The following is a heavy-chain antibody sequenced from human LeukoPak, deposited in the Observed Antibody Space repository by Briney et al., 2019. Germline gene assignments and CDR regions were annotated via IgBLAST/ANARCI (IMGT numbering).Heavy chain of an antibody. D-gene: IGHD6-19*01. CDR1: GGSISSSSYY. Sequence: MSSETLSLTCTVSGGSISSSSYYWGWIRQPPGKGLEWIGSIYYSGSTYYNPSLKSRVTISVDTSKNHFSLKLSSVTAADTAVYYCATSAQSSGWPRSFDYWGQGTLVTVSS. J-gene: IGHJ4*02. V-gene: IGHV4-39*02. CDR2: IYYSGST. CDR3: ATSAQSSGWPRSFDY.